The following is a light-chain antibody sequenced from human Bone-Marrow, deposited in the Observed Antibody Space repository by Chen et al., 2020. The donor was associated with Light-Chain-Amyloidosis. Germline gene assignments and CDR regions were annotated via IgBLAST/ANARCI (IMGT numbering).Light chain of an antibody. J-gene: IGLJ3*02. CDR3: AAFTTSKTWV. Sequence: QSALTQPASASGSPGQSITISCTGTSSDIGRYDYVSWFQQHPGKAPELVIYEVNSRPSGVSDRFSGSKSGNTASLTISRLQTEDEANYYGAAFTTSKTWVFGGGTKLTVL. CDR2: EVN. V-gene: IGLV2-14*01. CDR1: SSDIGRYDY.